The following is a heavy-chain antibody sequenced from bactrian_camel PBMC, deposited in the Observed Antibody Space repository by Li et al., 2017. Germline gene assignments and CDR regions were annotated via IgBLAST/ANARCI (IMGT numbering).Heavy chain of an antibody. CDR3: ATHFTY. J-gene: IGHJ4*01. D-gene: IGHD4*01. Sequence: HVQLVESGGGLVQPGGSLRLSCTAPGFTSNSCGMDWYRQAPGDECKLVSRINRDGSTYYADSVKGRFTISRDNAKNTVYLHLNTLKTEDMAMYYCATHFTYWGQGTQVTVS. V-gene: IGHV3S9*01. CDR1: GFTSNSCG. CDR2: INRDGST.